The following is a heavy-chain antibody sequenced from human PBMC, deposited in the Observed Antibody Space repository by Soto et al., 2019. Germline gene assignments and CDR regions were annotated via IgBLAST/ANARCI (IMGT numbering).Heavy chain of an antibody. J-gene: IGHJ1*01. V-gene: IGHV3-9*01. D-gene: IGHD3-22*01. Sequence: GGSLRLSCAASGFTFDDYGIHWVRQSPGKGLEWVSGISWNSGSIGYADSVKGRCTISRDNAKNSLYLQMNSLRADDTALYSCAKAGQYDTSGYRHKYCFRRWGQRTLVTVSS. CDR2: ISWNSGSI. CDR1: GFTFDDYG. CDR3: AKAGQYDTSGYRHKYCFRR.